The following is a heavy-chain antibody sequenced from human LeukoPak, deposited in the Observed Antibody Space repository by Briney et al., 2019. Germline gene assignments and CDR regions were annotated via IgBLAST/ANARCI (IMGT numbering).Heavy chain of an antibody. Sequence: ASVGVSCKASGYTFTAYYIHWVRQAPGQGLEWMGRINPNSGDTNYAQKFQGRATMTRDTSINTAYMELSRLRSDDTAVYYCARVSSPLQYNWFDPWGQGTLVAVSS. CDR2: INPNSGDT. J-gene: IGHJ5*02. V-gene: IGHV1-2*06. CDR3: ARVSSPLQYNWFDP. D-gene: IGHD1-14*01. CDR1: GYTFTAYY.